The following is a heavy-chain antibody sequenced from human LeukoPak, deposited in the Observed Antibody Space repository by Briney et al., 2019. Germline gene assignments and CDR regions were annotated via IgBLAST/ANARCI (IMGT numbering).Heavy chain of an antibody. V-gene: IGHV1-46*01. CDR3: AREKTTPPYYYYGMDV. CDR1: GYTSTSYY. D-gene: IGHD4-11*01. CDR2: INPSGGST. J-gene: IGHJ6*02. Sequence: ASVKVSCKASGYTSTSYYMHWVRQAPGQGLEWMGIINPSGGSTSYAQKFQGRVTMTRDTSTSTVYMELSSLRSEDTAVYYCAREKTTPPYYYYGMDVWGQGTTVTVSS.